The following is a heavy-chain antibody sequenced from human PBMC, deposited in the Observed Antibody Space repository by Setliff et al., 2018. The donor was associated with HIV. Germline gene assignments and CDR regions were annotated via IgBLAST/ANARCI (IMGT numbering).Heavy chain of an antibody. V-gene: IGHV4-4*08. CDR3: ARVVWTAAAGTIDYFYYGLDV. CDR1: GGSISSFS. CDR2: IYISGTT. J-gene: IGHJ6*02. D-gene: IGHD6-13*01. Sequence: SETLSLTCTVSGGSISSFSWNWIRQPPGKGLEWIGYIYISGTTNYNPSLKGRVTMFLDTSKNQFSLKLTSVTAADTAVYFCARVVWTAAAGTIDYFYYGLDVWGQGTTVTVSS.